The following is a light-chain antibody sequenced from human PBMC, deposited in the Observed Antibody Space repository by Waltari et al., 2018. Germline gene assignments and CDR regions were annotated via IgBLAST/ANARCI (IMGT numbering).Light chain of an antibody. J-gene: IGLJ1*01. CDR2: DVT. V-gene: IGLV2-23*02. Sequence: QSALTQPASLSGSPGQSITISCTGSSSDVGTYNLVSWYHQHPGKAPKLIISDVTKRPSGVSDRFSVSKSCNTASLTISGLQAEDEADYYCSSYAGSNTYVFGTGTKVTVL. CDR3: SSYAGSNTYV. CDR1: SSDVGTYNL.